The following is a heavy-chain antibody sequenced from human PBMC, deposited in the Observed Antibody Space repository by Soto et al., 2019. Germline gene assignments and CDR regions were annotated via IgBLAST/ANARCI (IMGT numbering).Heavy chain of an antibody. Sequence: EVQLVESGGGLVQPGGSLRLSCAASGFTVSSNYMSWVPQAPGKGLEWVSVIYSGGSTYYADSVKGRFTISRDNSKNTLYLQMNSLRAEDTAVYYCARGDYYDSSGPGAFDIWGQGTMVTVSS. CDR1: GFTVSSNY. V-gene: IGHV3-66*01. CDR3: ARGDYYDSSGPGAFDI. D-gene: IGHD3-22*01. CDR2: IYSGGST. J-gene: IGHJ3*02.